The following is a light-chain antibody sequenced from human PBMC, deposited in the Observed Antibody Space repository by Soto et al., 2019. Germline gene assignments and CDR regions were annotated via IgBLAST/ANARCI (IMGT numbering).Light chain of an antibody. CDR2: KNN. Sequence: QSVLTQPPSASGTPGQRVTISCSGSSSNIGSNYVYWYQQLPGTAPKVLIYKNNQRPSGVPDRFSGSKSGTSASLAISGLRSEDEADYYCAPWEDSLSGPWVFGGGTKLTVL. CDR3: APWEDSLSGPWV. J-gene: IGLJ3*02. V-gene: IGLV1-47*01. CDR1: SSNIGSNY.